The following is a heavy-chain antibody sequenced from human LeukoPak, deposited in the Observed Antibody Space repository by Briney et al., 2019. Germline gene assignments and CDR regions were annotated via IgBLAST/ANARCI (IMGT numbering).Heavy chain of an antibody. CDR2: IYYSGST. Sequence: SETLSLTCAVYGGSFSGYYWSWIRQPPGKGLEWIGSIYYSGSTYYNPSLKSRVTISVDTSKNQFSLKLSSVTAADTAVYYCARGSRLGVVERDAFDIWGQGTMVTVSS. D-gene: IGHD3-3*01. CDR1: GGSFSGYY. CDR3: ARGSRLGVVERDAFDI. V-gene: IGHV4-34*01. J-gene: IGHJ3*02.